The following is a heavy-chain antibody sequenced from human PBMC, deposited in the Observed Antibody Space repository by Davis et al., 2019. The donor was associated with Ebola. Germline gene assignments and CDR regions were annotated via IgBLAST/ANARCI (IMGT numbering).Heavy chain of an antibody. Sequence: GGSLRLSCAASGFTFSTYAMSWVRQVPGKGLEWVPGISRSVGCTHYADSDKGRFTTSRDNSKHTLYLQMNSLRAEDTAVYYCAKDLDYDSSGPHFDYWGQGTLVTVSS. J-gene: IGHJ4*02. V-gene: IGHV3-23*01. CDR3: AKDLDYDSSGPHFDY. CDR2: ISRSVGCT. D-gene: IGHD3-22*01. CDR1: GFTFSTYA.